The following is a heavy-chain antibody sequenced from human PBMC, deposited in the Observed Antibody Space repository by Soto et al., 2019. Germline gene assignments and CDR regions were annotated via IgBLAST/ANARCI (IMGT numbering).Heavy chain of an antibody. V-gene: IGHV3-53*01. CDR2: IYSGGST. D-gene: IGHD1-1*01. CDR1: GFTVSRNY. J-gene: IGHJ6*02. Sequence: EAQLVESGGGLIQPGGSLRLSCAASGFTVSRNYMSWVRQAPGKGLEWVSVIYSGGSTYYADSVKGRFTISRDNSKNTLYLQMNRLRAEDTAVYYCMGYKSGIYSNGMDVWGHGTTVTVSS. CDR3: MGYKSGIYSNGMDV.